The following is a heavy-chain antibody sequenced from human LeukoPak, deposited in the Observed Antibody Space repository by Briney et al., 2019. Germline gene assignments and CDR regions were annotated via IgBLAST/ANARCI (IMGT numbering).Heavy chain of an antibody. Sequence: SVKVSCKASGGTFSSYAISWVRQAPGQGLEWMGGIIPIFGTANYAQKFQGRVTITTDESTSTAYMELSSLRSEDTAVYYCAREADYSNVFDYWGQGTLVTVSS. CDR1: GGTFSSYA. CDR3: AREADYSNVFDY. J-gene: IGHJ4*02. V-gene: IGHV1-69*05. D-gene: IGHD4-11*01. CDR2: IIPIFGTA.